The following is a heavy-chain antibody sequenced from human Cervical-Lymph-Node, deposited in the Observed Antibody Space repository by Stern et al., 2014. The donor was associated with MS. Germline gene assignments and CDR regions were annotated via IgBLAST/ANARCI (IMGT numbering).Heavy chain of an antibody. J-gene: IGHJ6*02. Sequence: EVQLVESGGGLVQPGGSLGLSWAASGIIFGDYVLHWVRQAPGKGLEWGAGISWNSGDIAYTDSVKGRFTISRDNAKNSLYLHMNSLRAEDTALYYCAKDLGEVFYYGMDVWGQGTTVTVSS. D-gene: IGHD2-21*01. CDR2: ISWNSGDI. CDR3: AKDLGEVFYYGMDV. CDR1: GIIFGDYV. V-gene: IGHV3-9*01.